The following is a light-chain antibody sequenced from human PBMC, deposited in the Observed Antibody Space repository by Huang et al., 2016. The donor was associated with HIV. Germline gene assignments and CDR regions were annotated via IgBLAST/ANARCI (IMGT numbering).Light chain of an antibody. CDR1: QNVNSN. Sequence: EIVMTQSPATLSVSPGERATLSCRARQNVNSNLAWYQQIPGQAPRPLIYGASTRATGSPASFSGSGSGTEFTLTISSLQSEDFAVYYCQQYNNWPYTFGQGTKLEIK. CDR2: GAS. V-gene: IGKV3-15*01. J-gene: IGKJ2*01. CDR3: QQYNNWPYT.